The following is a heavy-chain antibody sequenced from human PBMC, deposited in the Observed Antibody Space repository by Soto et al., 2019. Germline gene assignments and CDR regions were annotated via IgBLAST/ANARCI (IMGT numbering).Heavy chain of an antibody. CDR3: ARPRGYCSSTSCYGGDYFDY. J-gene: IGHJ4*02. V-gene: IGHV4-39*01. D-gene: IGHD2-2*01. Sequence: QLQLQESGPGLVKPSETLSLTCTVSGGSISSSSYYWGWIRQPPGKGLEWIGSIYYSGSTYYNPSLKSRVTISVDTSKNQFSLKLSSVTAADTAVYYCARPRGYCSSTSCYGGDYFDYWGQGTLVTVSS. CDR2: IYYSGST. CDR1: GGSISSSSYY.